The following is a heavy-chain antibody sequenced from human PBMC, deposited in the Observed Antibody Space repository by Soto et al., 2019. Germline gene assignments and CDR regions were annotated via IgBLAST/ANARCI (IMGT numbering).Heavy chain of an antibody. V-gene: IGHV3-23*01. CDR3: AKVGRGGEVEWYYYYYMDV. CDR1: GFTFSSYA. CDR2: ISGSGGST. J-gene: IGHJ6*03. D-gene: IGHD1-26*01. Sequence: GSLRLSCAASGFTFSSYAMSWVRQAPGKGLEWVSAISGSGGSTYYADSVKGRFTISRDNSKNTLYLQMNSPRAEDTAVYYCAKVGRGGEVEWYYYYYMDVWGKGTTVTVSS.